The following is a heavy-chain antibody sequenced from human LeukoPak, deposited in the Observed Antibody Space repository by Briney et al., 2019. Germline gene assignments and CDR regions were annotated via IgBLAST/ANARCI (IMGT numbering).Heavy chain of an antibody. CDR2: IWYDGSNK. D-gene: IGHD2-15*01. CDR3: AKDGSSGGPYWYFDL. Sequence: GRSLRLSCAASGFTFSSYGMHWVRQAPGKGLEWVAVIWYDGSNKYYADSVKGRFTISRDNSKNTLYLQMNSLRAEDTAAYYCAKDGSSGGPYWYFDLWGRGTLVTVSS. CDR1: GFTFSSYG. J-gene: IGHJ2*01. V-gene: IGHV3-33*06.